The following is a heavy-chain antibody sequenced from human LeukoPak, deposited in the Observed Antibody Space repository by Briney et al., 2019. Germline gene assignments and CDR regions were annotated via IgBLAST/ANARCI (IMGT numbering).Heavy chain of an antibody. V-gene: IGHV4-31*03. J-gene: IGHJ1*01. CDR3: ASSDSSGYYYVYFQH. D-gene: IGHD3-22*01. CDR2: IYYSGST. CDR1: GGSISSGGYY. Sequence: PSQTLSLTCTVSGGSISSGGYYWSWIRQHPGKGLEWIGYIYYSGSTYYNPSLKSRVTISVDTPKNQFSLKLSSVTAADTAVYYCASSDSSGYYYVYFQHWGQGTLVTVSS.